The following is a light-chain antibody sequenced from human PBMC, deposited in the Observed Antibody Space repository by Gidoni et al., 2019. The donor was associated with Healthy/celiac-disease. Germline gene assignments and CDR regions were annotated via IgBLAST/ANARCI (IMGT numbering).Light chain of an antibody. Sequence: DIVLTQSPGTLSFSPGERATLSCRARQSVSSSYLAWYQQKPGQAPRLLIDGASSRATGIPDRFSGSGSGTDFTLTISRLEPEDFAVYYCQQYGSSPCSFGQGTKLEIK. CDR3: QQYGSSPCS. V-gene: IGKV3-20*01. CDR1: QSVSSSY. CDR2: GAS. J-gene: IGKJ2*04.